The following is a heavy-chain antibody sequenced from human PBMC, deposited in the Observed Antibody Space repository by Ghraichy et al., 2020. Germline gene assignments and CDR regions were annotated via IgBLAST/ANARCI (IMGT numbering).Heavy chain of an antibody. CDR1: GFTFSSYN. CDR3: ARENHWNYVFDS. CDR2: ISSSSSTI. D-gene: IGHD1-7*01. J-gene: IGHJ4*02. Sequence: LSLTCAASGFTFSSYNMNWVRQAPGKGLEWVSYISSSSSTIYYVDSVKGRFTISRDNAKNSLYLQMNSLRAEDTAVYYCARENHWNYVFDSWGQGTLVTVSS. V-gene: IGHV3-48*01.